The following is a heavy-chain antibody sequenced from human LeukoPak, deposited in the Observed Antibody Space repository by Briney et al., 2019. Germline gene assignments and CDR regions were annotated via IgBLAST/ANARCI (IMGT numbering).Heavy chain of an antibody. CDR2: ISTSRSYI. CDR3: TRLSAMLRGPEPIYYFDS. J-gene: IGHJ4*02. D-gene: IGHD3-10*01. Sequence: GGSLRLSCAASGFTFINYRMNWVRQAPGKGLEWVSSISTSRSYIYYADSVKGRFTISRDNAKNSLYLQMDSLRAEDTAMYYCTRLSAMLRGPEPIYYFDSWGQGTLVTVSS. V-gene: IGHV3-21*04. CDR1: GFTFINYR.